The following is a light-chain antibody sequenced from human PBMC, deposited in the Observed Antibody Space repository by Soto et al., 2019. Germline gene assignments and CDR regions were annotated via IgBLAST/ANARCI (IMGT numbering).Light chain of an antibody. V-gene: IGKV3-20*01. J-gene: IGKJ1*01. CDR1: QSVSSNF. Sequence: EIVLTQSPGTLSLSPGERATLSCRASQSVSSNFLTWYQQQPGQAPRLLIYGASSRATDIPDRFSGSGSGTDFTLTISRLEPEDFAVYYCQQYGSSIQTFGQGTKVDIK. CDR2: GAS. CDR3: QQYGSSIQT.